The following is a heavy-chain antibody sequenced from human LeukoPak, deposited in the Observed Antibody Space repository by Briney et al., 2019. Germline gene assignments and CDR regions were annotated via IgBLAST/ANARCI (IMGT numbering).Heavy chain of an antibody. CDR2: IYHSGSS. J-gene: IGHJ6*03. CDR3: SRMGCSGGTCNQYYYYYYMDV. V-gene: IGHV4-38-2*02. Sequence: PSETLSLTCTVSGYSISSGYYWGWIRQPPEKGLEWIGSIYHSGSSYYNPSLKSRVTMSVDTSKNQFSLEVTSVTAADTVVYYCSRMGCSGGTCNQYYYYYYMDVWGKGTTVTVSS. CDR1: GYSISSGYY. D-gene: IGHD2-15*01.